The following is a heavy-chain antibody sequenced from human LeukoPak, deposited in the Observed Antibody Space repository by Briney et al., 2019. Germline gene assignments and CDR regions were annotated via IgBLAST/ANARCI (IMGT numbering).Heavy chain of an antibody. J-gene: IGHJ3*02. CDR1: GFTFSSYS. D-gene: IGHD3-3*01. CDR2: ISSSSSYI. V-gene: IGHV3-21*01. CDR3: ARVVRFWSGYYSDTFDI. Sequence: PGGSLRLSCAASGFTFSSYSMNWVRQAPGKGLEWVSPISSSSSYIYYADSVKGRFTISRDNAKNSLYLQMNSLRAEDTAVYYCARVVRFWSGYYSDTFDIWGQGTMVTVSS.